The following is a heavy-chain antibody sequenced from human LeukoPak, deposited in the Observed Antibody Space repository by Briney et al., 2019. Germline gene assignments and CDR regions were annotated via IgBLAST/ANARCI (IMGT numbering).Heavy chain of an antibody. CDR1: GFTFSSYS. D-gene: IGHD2-2*01. V-gene: IGHV3-21*01. Sequence: GGSLRLSCAASGFTFSSYSMNWVRQAPGKGLEWVSSISSSSSYIYYADSVKGRFTISRDNAKNSLYLQMNSLRAEDTAVYYCARDLRNRRLGYCSSTSCYLDYWGQGTLVTVSS. CDR2: ISSSSSYI. CDR3: ARDLRNRRLGYCSSTSCYLDY. J-gene: IGHJ4*02.